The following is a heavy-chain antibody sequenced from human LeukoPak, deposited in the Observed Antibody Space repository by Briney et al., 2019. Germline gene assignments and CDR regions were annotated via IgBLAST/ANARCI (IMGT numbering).Heavy chain of an antibody. D-gene: IGHD3-10*01. J-gene: IGHJ4*02. CDR1: GFTFSSYA. CDR3: AREGSYYRSPDY. V-gene: IGHV3-30-3*01. CDR2: ISYDGSNK. Sequence: GGSLRLSCAASGFTFSSYAMHWVRQAPGKGLEWVAVISYDGSNKYYADSVKGRFTISRDNAKNSLYLQMNSLRAEDTAVYYCAREGSYYRSPDYWGQGTLVTVSS.